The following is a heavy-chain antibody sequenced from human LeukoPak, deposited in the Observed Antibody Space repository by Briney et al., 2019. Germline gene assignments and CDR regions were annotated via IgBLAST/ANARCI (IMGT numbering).Heavy chain of an antibody. J-gene: IGHJ4*02. CDR3: ARESKLGD. Sequence: GGSLRLSCAASGFNFRSSWMSWGRQAPGKGLEWVANIKHDGTEKYYVDSVKGRFTISRDNAKNSLHLQINSLRAEDTAVYYCARESKLGDWGQGTLVTVSS. CDR1: GFNFRSSW. D-gene: IGHD3-16*01. V-gene: IGHV3-7*01. CDR2: IKHDGTEK.